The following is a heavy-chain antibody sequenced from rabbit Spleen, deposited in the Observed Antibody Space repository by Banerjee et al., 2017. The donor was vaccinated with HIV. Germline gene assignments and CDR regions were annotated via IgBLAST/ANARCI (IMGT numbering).Heavy chain of an antibody. J-gene: IGHJ4*01. CDR3: ARDSGSYDYIDGYFNL. CDR1: GFSFSSSYD. V-gene: IGHV1S45*01. D-gene: IGHD6-1*01. CDR2: IYTGNGKN. Sequence: QEQLVESGGGLVKPGASLTLICTASGFSFSSSYDMCWVRQAPGKGLEWIGFIYTGNGKNYYASWAKGRFTISKTSSTTVTLQMTSLTAADTATYFCARDSGSYDYIDGYFNLWGQGTLVTVS.